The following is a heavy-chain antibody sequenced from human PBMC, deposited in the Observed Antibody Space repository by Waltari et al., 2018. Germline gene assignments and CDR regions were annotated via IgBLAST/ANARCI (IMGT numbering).Heavy chain of an antibody. CDR3: ATRIPSDHSGSFYYYGMDV. Sequence: QLVQSGAEVKKPGSSVIVSCKASGGTFNSFALSWVRQATGKGLEWMGGIIPRFNTPTYDRNFQGRLTVTADESTSTAYMELNSLRSEDSALYYCATRIPSDHSGSFYYYGMDVWGQGTTVTVSS. J-gene: IGHJ6*02. CDR2: IIPRFNTP. D-gene: IGHD6-6*01. V-gene: IGHV1-69*13. CDR1: GGTFNSFA.